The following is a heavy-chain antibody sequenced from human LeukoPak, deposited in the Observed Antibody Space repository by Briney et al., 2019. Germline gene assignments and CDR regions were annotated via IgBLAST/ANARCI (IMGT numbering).Heavy chain of an antibody. CDR3: AHRREYSSAWYWANFDY. D-gene: IGHD6-13*01. CDR2: IYWDDDT. CDR1: GFSLITNGVG. Sequence: SGPTLVNPTQTLTLTCTFSGFSLITNGVGVGWIRQPPGEALEGLALIYWDDDTRYSPSLRNRLTITKDTSKNQVVLTLTNMDPVDTATYYCAHRREYSSAWYWANFDYWGQGTLVTVSS. V-gene: IGHV2-5*02. J-gene: IGHJ4*02.